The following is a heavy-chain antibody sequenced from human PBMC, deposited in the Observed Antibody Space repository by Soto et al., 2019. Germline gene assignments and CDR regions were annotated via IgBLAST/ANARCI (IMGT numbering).Heavy chain of an antibody. CDR3: ARLGYYDSSGPVGFDP. CDR1: GYTFTSYD. V-gene: IGHV1-8*01. J-gene: IGHJ5*02. CDR2: MNPNSGNT. Sequence: ASVKVSRKASGYTFTSYDINWVRQATGQGLEWIGRMNPNSGNTGYAQKFQGRVTMTRNTSISTAYMELSSLRSEDTAVYYCARLGYYDSSGPVGFDPWGQGTLVTVSS. D-gene: IGHD3-22*01.